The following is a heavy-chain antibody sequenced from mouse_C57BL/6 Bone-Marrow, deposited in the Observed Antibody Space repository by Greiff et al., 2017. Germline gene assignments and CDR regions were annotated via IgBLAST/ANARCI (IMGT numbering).Heavy chain of an antibody. CDR2: FYPGSGSI. J-gene: IGHJ4*01. Sequence: QVQLQQSGAELVKPGASVKLSCKASGYTFTEYTIHWVKQRSGQGLEWIGWFYPGSGSIKYNEKFKDKATLTADKSSSTVYMELSRLTSEDSAVYFCAGHEEGLRRRGYAMDYWGQGTSVTVSS. V-gene: IGHV1-62-2*01. D-gene: IGHD3-3*01. CDR3: AGHEEGLRRRGYAMDY. CDR1: GYTFTEYT.